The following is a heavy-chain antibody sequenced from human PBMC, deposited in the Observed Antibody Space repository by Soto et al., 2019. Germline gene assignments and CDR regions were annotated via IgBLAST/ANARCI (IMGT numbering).Heavy chain of an antibody. CDR2: ISGYNGNP. D-gene: IGHD2-2*01. Sequence: ASVKVSCKASGYTFTNFGISWGRQAPGQGLKWMGWISGYNGNPNYAQKLQGRVTLTTDTSTGTAYMELRSLRADDTAEYYCARDVILVPAARRRMDVWGQGTTVTV. CDR1: GYTFTNFG. V-gene: IGHV1-18*01. J-gene: IGHJ6*02. CDR3: ARDVILVPAARRRMDV.